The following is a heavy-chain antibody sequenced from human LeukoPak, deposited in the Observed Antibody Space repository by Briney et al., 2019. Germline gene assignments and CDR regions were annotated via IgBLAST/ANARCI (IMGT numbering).Heavy chain of an antibody. Sequence: PGGSLRLSCAASGFTVSSNYMSWVRQAPGKGLEWVSVIYSGGSTYYADSVKGRFTISRDNSKNTLYLQINSLRSEDTAVYYCARAAYSGSYYTNFDYWGQGTLVTVSS. CDR2: IYSGGST. CDR1: GFTVSSNY. J-gene: IGHJ4*02. V-gene: IGHV3-53*05. CDR3: ARAAYSGSYYTNFDY. D-gene: IGHD1-26*01.